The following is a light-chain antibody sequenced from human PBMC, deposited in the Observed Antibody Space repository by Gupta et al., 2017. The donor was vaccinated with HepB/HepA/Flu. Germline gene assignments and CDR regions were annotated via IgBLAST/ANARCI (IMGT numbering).Light chain of an antibody. Sequence: DIQLTQSPSFLSASVGDRVTITCRASQGISSYLAWYQQKPGKAPKLLIYAASTWQSGVPSRFSGSGYGKEFTLTISSRQPEDFATYYCQQHKSYPPITFGGGTKVEIK. J-gene: IGKJ4*01. V-gene: IGKV1-9*01. CDR2: AAS. CDR1: QGISSY. CDR3: QQHKSYPPIT.